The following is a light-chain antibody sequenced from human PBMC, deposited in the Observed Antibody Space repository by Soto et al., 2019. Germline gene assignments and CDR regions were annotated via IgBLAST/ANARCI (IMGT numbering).Light chain of an antibody. Sequence: EIVLTQSPGTLSLSPWERATLSCRASQSFSSNYLAWYQQRPGQAPRILIYGATTRASGVPDRFSGSESGTDFTLTISRLEPADSAVYYCQQYSSMWTFGQGTKLEIK. CDR1: QSFSSNY. J-gene: IGKJ1*01. CDR2: GAT. V-gene: IGKV3-20*01. CDR3: QQYSSMWT.